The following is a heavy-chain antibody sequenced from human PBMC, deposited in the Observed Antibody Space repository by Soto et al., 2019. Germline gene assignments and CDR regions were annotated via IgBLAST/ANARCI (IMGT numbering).Heavy chain of an antibody. CDR1: GFTLSSYP. J-gene: IGHJ4*02. V-gene: IGHV3-23*01. CDR3: AKVERYYYDSSGYYSSPLF. Sequence: EVQLLESGGGLVQPGGSLRLSCAASGFTLSSYPMSWVRQAPGKGLEWVSAISGSGGTTYYADSVKGRFTISRDTSKNTLYLQMNSLRAEDTAVYYCAKVERYYYDSSGYYSSPLFWGQGTLVTVSS. D-gene: IGHD3-22*01. CDR2: ISGSGGTT.